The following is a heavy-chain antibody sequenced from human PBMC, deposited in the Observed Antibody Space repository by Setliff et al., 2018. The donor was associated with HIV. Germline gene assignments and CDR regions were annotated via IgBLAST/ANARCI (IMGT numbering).Heavy chain of an antibody. J-gene: IGHJ6*03. D-gene: IGHD6-19*01. V-gene: IGHV1-3*01. CDR2: INGGNGNT. Sequence: GASVKVSCKASGYNFMYFSIHWVRQAPGQGLEWMGWINGGNGNTKYSQDFRGRVTFTRDTSATTAYLELSSLTSQDTAVYYCGRGESTAVAPVPHYYYMDFWGTGTTVTVYS. CDR3: GRGESTAVAPVPHYYYMDF. CDR1: GYNFMYFS.